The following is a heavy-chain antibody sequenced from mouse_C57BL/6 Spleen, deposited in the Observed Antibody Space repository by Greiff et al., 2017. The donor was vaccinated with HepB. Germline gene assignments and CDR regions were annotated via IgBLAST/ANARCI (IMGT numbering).Heavy chain of an antibody. CDR2: INPNNGGT. J-gene: IGHJ2*01. V-gene: IGHV1-22*01. CDR1: GYTFTDYN. D-gene: IGHD1-1*01. Sequence: DVKLQESGPELVKPGASVKMSCKASGYTFTDYNMHWVKQSHGKSLEWIGYINPNNGGTSYNQKFKGKATLTVNKSSSTTYMELRSLTSEVSAVYYCARNYSSSYYFDFWGKGTTLTVSS. CDR3: ARNYSSSYYFDF.